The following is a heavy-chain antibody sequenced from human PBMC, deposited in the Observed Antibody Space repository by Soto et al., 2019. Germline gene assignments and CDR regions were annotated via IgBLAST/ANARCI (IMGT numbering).Heavy chain of an antibody. CDR2: IKQDGSEK. Sequence: GGSLRLSCAASGFTFSSYWMSWVRQAPGKGLEWVANIKQDGSEKFYVDSVKGRFTISRDNAKNSLYLQMNSLRAEDTAVYYCARMIRLGYCSSTSCYTGYSGYDYFDYWGQGTLVTVSS. V-gene: IGHV3-7*01. D-gene: IGHD2-2*02. CDR3: ARMIRLGYCSSTSCYTGYSGYDYFDY. CDR1: GFTFSSYW. J-gene: IGHJ4*02.